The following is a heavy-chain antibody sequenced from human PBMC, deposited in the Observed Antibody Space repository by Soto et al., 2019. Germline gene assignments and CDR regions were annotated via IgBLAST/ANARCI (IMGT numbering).Heavy chain of an antibody. V-gene: IGHV3-21*01. CDR1: VFTFSGYS. D-gene: IGHD2-21*01. CDR3: ARVSVEMATIHFDY. J-gene: IGHJ4*02. Sequence: GGSLRLSCASSVFTFSGYSMNWVRQAPGKGLEWVSSISSSSSYIYYADSVKGRFTISRDNAKNSLYLQMNSLRAEDTAVYYCARVSVEMATIHFDYWGQGTLVAVSS. CDR2: ISSSSSYI.